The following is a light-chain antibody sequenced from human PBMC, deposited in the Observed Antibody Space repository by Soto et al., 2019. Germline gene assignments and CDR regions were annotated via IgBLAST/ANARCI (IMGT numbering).Light chain of an antibody. V-gene: IGKV1-9*01. J-gene: IGKJ2*01. Sequence: IQLTQSPSSLSASVGDRVTITCRASQGINKFLAWYQQRPGKAPQLLVYGASTLQSGVPSRFSGSGSGTDFTLTISSLQPEAFATYYCQQLTNFRFTFGPGTKLDIK. CDR1: QGINKF. CDR3: QQLTNFRFT. CDR2: GAS.